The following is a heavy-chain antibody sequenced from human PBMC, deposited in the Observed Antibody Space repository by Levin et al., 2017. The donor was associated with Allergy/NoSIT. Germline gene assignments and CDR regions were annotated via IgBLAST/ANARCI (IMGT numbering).Heavy chain of an antibody. D-gene: IGHD3-10*01. CDR3: ARNSYYYGSGSYRDAFDI. V-gene: IGHV5-51*01. CDR2: IYPGDSDT. Sequence: KVSCKGSGYSFTSYWIGWVRQMPGKGLEWMGIIYPGDSDTRYSPSFQGQVTISADKSISTAYLQWSSLKASDTAMYYCARNSYYYGSGSYRDAFDIWGQGTMVTVSS. CDR1: GYSFTSYW. J-gene: IGHJ3*02.